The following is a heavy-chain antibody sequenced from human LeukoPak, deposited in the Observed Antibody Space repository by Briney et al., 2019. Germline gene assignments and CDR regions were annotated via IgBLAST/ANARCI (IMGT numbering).Heavy chain of an antibody. D-gene: IGHD3-3*01. J-gene: IGHJ5*02. Sequence: SVKVSCKASGGTFSSYAISWVRQAPGQGLEWMGGIIPIFGTANYAQKFQGRVTITADESTSTAYMELSSLRSEDTAVYYCARAGSTILGVVINNWFDPWGQGTLVTVSS. CDR3: ARAGSTILGVVINNWFDP. CDR2: IIPIFGTA. V-gene: IGHV1-69*13. CDR1: GGTFSSYA.